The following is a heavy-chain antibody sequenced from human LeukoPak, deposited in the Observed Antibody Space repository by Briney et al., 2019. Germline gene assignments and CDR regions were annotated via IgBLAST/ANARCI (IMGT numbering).Heavy chain of an antibody. D-gene: IGHD3-9*01. J-gene: IGHJ4*02. CDR2: ISWNSGSI. CDR1: GFIFDDYA. V-gene: IGHV3-9*01. Sequence: GRSLRLSCAASGFIFDDYAMHWVRQAPGKGLEWVSGISWNSGSIGYADSVKGRFTISRDNAKNSLYLQMNSLRAEDTALYYCAKAVYYDILTGSWYFDYWGQGTLVTVSS. CDR3: AKAVYYDILTGSWYFDY.